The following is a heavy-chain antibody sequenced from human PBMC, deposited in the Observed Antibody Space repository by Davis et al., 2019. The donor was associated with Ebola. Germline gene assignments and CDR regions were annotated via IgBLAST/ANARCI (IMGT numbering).Heavy chain of an antibody. Sequence: ASVKVSCKASGYTFTTYGISWVRQAPGQGLECMGWISAYNGNTNYAQKLQGRVTMTTDTSTSTSYMELRSLRSDDTAVYYCARAPSVAAALNYYGMDVWGQGTMVTVSS. CDR1: GYTFTTYG. J-gene: IGHJ6*02. CDR3: ARAPSVAAALNYYGMDV. V-gene: IGHV1-18*01. CDR2: ISAYNGNT. D-gene: IGHD6-13*01.